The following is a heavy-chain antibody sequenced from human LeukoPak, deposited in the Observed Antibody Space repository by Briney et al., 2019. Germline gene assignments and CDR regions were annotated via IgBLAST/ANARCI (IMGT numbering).Heavy chain of an antibody. D-gene: IGHD2-15*01. CDR1: DGSIGAYY. CDR2: ISSSGTT. V-gene: IGHV4-59*08. Sequence: SETLSLTCTVSDGSIGAYYWSWIRQPPGKGLEWIGHISSSGTTNFNPSLNSRASISINTSMNQFSLKLRSVTAADTAIYFCARRGGSVRYLFDYWGQGALVAVSS. J-gene: IGHJ4*02. CDR3: ARRGGSVRYLFDY.